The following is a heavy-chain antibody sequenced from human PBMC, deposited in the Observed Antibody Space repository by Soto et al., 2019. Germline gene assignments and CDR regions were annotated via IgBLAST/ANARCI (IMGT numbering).Heavy chain of an antibody. J-gene: IGHJ4*02. D-gene: IGHD6-6*01. CDR3: ARDFREPYSSSSLANMIRDY. CDR1: GFTFSSYW. Sequence: EVQLVESGGGLVQPGGSLRLSCAASGFTFSSYWMHWVRQAPGKGLVWVSRINSDGSSTSYADSVKGRFTISRDNAKNTLYLQMNSLRAEDTAVYYCARDFREPYSSSSLANMIRDYWGQGTLVTVSS. CDR2: INSDGSST. V-gene: IGHV3-74*01.